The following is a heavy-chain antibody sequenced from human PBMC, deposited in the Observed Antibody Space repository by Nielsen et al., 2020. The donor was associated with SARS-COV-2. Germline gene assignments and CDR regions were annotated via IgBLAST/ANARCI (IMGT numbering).Heavy chain of an antibody. J-gene: IGHJ4*02. CDR3: ARDRGDYGGHIDY. Sequence: GGSLRLSCAASGFTFSSYSMNWVRQAPGKGLEWVSVIYSGGSTYYADSVKGRFTISRDNSKNTLYLQMNSLRAEDTAVYYCARDRGDYGGHIDYWGQGTLVTVSS. D-gene: IGHD4-23*01. CDR2: IYSGGST. V-gene: IGHV3-53*01. CDR1: GFTFSSYS.